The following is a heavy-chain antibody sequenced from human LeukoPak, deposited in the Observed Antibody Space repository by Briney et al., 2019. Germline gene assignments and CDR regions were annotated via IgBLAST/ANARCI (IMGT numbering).Heavy chain of an antibody. J-gene: IGHJ4*02. Sequence: GGSLRLSCVGSGFTFSRYWMTWVRQAPGKGLERVANIKEDGSEKYSVDSVKGRFTISRDNAKNLLYLQMSSLRAEDTAVYYCARARIDYWGQGTLFTVSS. CDR3: ARARIDY. CDR2: IKEDGSEK. D-gene: IGHD1-14*01. V-gene: IGHV3-7*04. CDR1: GFTFSRYW.